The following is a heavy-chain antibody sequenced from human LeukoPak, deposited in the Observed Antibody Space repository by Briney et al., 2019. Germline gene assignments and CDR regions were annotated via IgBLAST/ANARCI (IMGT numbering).Heavy chain of an antibody. J-gene: IGHJ4*02. CDR1: GFTFSSYG. CDR3: AKDGETYLTHFDY. CDR2: IRYDGSNK. V-gene: IGHV3-30*02. Sequence: PGRSLRLSCAASGFTFSSYGMHWVRQAPGKGLEWVAFIRYDGSNKYYADSVKGRFTISRDNSKNTLYLQMNSLRAEDTAVYYCAKDGETYLTHFDYWGQGTLVTVSS.